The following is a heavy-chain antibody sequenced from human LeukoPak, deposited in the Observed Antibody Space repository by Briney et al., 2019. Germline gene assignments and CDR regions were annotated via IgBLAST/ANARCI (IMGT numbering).Heavy chain of an antibody. CDR3: AKDPEF. CDR2: IGESGDAT. V-gene: IGHV3-23*01. D-gene: IGHD3-10*01. CDR1: GFTFSSQA. J-gene: IGHJ4*02. Sequence: GGSLRLSCAVSGFTFSSQAMSWVRQAPGKGLEWISGIGESGDATFHVDSVKGRFTISRDNSKNTLYLQMDSLRVEDTAVYYCAKDPEFWGQGTLVTVSS.